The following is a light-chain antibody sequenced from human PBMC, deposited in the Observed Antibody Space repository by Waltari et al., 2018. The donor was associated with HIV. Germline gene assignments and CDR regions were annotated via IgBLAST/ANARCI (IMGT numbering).Light chain of an antibody. CDR2: GPS. V-gene: IGKV3-15*01. J-gene: IGKJ1*01. CDR1: QNIPDN. CDR3: QHYHDWPRT. Sequence: EIVMTQSPGTLSVSPGESAILSCRASQNIPDNLAWYQHKAGQAPRLLIYGPSTRASGVPARFSGGGSGTNFTLTVSGLQIEDFAFYYCQHYHDWPRTFGQGTRVEI.